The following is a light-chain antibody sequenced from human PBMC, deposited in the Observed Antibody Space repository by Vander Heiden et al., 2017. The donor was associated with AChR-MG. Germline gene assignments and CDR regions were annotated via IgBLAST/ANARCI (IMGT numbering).Light chain of an antibody. CDR2: SDN. CDR3: AAWDDSLNEWV. Sequence: QSVLTQPPSASGTPGQRVIISCSGSDSNIGSNTVNWYQQLPGTAPKLLIYSDNQRPVGVPDRFSGSKSGTSASLAITGLQSEDEADYYCAAWDDSLNEWVLAGGTKL. V-gene: IGLV1-44*01. CDR1: DSNIGSNT. J-gene: IGLJ3*02.